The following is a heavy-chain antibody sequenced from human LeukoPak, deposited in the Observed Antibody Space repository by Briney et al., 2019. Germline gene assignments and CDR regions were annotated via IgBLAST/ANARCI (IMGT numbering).Heavy chain of an antibody. D-gene: IGHD5-24*01. V-gene: IGHV3-7*01. CDR2: IKQDGSEK. CDR1: GFTFSSYW. J-gene: IGHJ4*02. CDR3: ARSVEMATVTFDY. Sequence: GGSLRLSCAASGFTFSSYWMSWVRQAPGKGLEWVANIKQDGSEKYYVDSVKGRFTISRDNAKNSLYLQMNSLRAEDTAVYYCARSVEMATVTFDYWGQGTLVTVSS.